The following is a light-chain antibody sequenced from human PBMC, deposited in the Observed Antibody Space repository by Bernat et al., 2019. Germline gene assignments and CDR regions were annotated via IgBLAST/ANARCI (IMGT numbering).Light chain of an antibody. J-gene: IGKJ2*01. CDR1: QTLRHANGKNF. CDR2: LGS. V-gene: IGKV2-28*01. CDR3: MQTQQTPYP. Sequence: DIVLTQIPLSLPVTPGESASISCRSSQTLRHANGKNFLDWYLQKPGQSPHLLIYLGSNRASGVPDRFSGSGSGTDFTLRINRVEAEDVGVYYCMQTQQTPYPFGQGTNLEIK.